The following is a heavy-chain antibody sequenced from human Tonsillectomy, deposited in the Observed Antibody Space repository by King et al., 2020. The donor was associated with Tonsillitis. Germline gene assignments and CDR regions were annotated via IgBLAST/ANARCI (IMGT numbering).Heavy chain of an antibody. V-gene: IGHV1-69*12. CDR1: GGTFSSYA. J-gene: IGHJ6*02. CDR3: ARKGYCSGGSCSNPYYYYGMDV. CDR2: IIPIFGTA. Sequence: QLVQSGAEVKKPGSSVKVSCKASGGTFSSYAISWVRQAPGQGLEWMGGIIPIFGTANYAQKFQGRVTITADESTSTAYMELSSLRSEDTAVYYCARKGYCSGGSCSNPYYYYGMDVWGQGTTVTVSS. D-gene: IGHD2-15*01.